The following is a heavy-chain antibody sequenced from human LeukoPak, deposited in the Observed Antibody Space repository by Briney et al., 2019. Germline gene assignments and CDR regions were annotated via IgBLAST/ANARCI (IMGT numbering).Heavy chain of an antibody. J-gene: IGHJ4*02. CDR1: GFTFSKYW. D-gene: IGHD6-19*01. Sequence: GGSPRLSCAASGFTFSKYWMLWVRQAPGKGLESVSRINTDGTVTTYADSVKGRVTVSRDNADNTMFLQMNSVRDEDTAVYYCATKQWLAPPPDSWGQGTPVTVSS. CDR2: INTDGTVT. V-gene: IGHV3-74*01. CDR3: ATKQWLAPPPDS.